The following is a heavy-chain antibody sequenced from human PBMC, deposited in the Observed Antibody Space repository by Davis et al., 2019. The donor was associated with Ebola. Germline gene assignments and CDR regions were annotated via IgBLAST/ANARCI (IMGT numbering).Heavy chain of an antibody. CDR3: AKDEYSSGWI. D-gene: IGHD6-19*01. V-gene: IGHV3-23*01. CDR1: GFTFSSYA. J-gene: IGHJ4*02. Sequence: GESLKISCAASGFTFSSYAMSWVRQAPGKGLEWVSAISGSGGSTYYADSVKGRFTISRDNSKNTLYLQMNSLRAEDTAVYYCAKDEYSSGWIWGQGTLVTVSS. CDR2: ISGSGGST.